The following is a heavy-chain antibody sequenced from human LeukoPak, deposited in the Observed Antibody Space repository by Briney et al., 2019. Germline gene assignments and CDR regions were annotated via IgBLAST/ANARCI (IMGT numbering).Heavy chain of an antibody. CDR3: ARGSPGMAY. Sequence: SETLSLTCTVSGGSISSYYWSWIRQPPGKGLEWIGYIYYSGSTNYNPSLKSRVTISVDTSKNQFSLKLSSVTAADTAVYYCARGSPGMAYWGQGTLVTVSS. V-gene: IGHV4-59*01. CDR1: GGSISSYY. D-gene: IGHD3-10*01. CDR2: IYYSGST. J-gene: IGHJ4*02.